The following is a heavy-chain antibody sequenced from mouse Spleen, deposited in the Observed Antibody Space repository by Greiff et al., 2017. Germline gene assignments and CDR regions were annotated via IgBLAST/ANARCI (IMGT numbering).Heavy chain of an antibody. CDR2: ISYDGSN. CDR3: AREGYGYGLFAY. CDR1: GYSITSGYY. D-gene: IGHD1-2*01. V-gene: IGHV3-6*01. J-gene: IGHJ3*01. Sequence: EVKLLESGPGLVKPSQSLSLTCSVTGYSITSGYYWNWLRQFPGNKLEWMGYISYDGSNNYNPSLKNRISITRDTSKNQFFLKLNSVTTEDTATYYCAREGYGYGLFAYWGQGTLVTVSA.